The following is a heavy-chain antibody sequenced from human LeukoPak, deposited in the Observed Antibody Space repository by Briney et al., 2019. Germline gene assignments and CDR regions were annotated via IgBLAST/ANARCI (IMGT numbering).Heavy chain of an antibody. J-gene: IGHJ4*02. V-gene: IGHV3-30-3*01. D-gene: IGHD6-13*01. Sequence: QPGRSLRLSCAASGFTFSSYAMHWVRQAPGKGLEWVAVISYDGSNKYYADSVKGRFTISRDNSKDTLYLQMNSLRAEDTAVYYCARDLAAAGDYWGQGTLVTVSS. CDR3: ARDLAAAGDY. CDR2: ISYDGSNK. CDR1: GFTFSSYA.